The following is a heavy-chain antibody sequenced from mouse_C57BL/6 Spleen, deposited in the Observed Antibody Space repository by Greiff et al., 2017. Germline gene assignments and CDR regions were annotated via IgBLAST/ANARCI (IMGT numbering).Heavy chain of an antibody. Sequence: QVQLQQPGAELVRPGSSVKLSCKASGYTFTSYWMDWVQQRPGQGLEWIGNIYPSDSETHYNQKFKDKATLTVDKSSSTAYMQLSSLTSEDSAVYYCARSGDGYYDYWGQGTTLTVYS. V-gene: IGHV1-61*01. CDR2: IYPSDSET. CDR1: GYTFTSYW. CDR3: ARSGDGYYDY. D-gene: IGHD2-3*01. J-gene: IGHJ2*01.